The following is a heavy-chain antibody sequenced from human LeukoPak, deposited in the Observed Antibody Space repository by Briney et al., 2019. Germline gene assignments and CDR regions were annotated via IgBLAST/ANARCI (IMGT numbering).Heavy chain of an antibody. V-gene: IGHV4-4*07. Sequence: SETLSLTCTVSGGSISSYYWSWIRQPAGKGLEWIGHIYASGTTNYNPSLKSRVTMSVDTSKNQFSLRLSSVTAADTAVYYCGRNAVIWGQGTLVTVSS. J-gene: IGHJ4*02. CDR1: GGSISSYY. CDR2: IYASGTT. CDR3: GRNAVI. D-gene: IGHD3-22*01.